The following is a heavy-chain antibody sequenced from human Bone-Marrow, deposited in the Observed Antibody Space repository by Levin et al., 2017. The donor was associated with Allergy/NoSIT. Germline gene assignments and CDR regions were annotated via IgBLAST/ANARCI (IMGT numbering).Heavy chain of an antibody. J-gene: IGHJ6*02. CDR1: GFTFSRYW. CDR2: INRDGSST. Sequence: GGSLRLSCAASGFTFSRYWMYWVRQAPGKGLVWVSRINRDGSSTSYADSLKGRFSISRDNTKNTLYLQMNSLRPEDTAVYYCARPSSDSTLGYYFGLDVWGQGTTVTVSS. V-gene: IGHV3-74*01. CDR3: ARPSSDSTLGYYFGLDV. D-gene: IGHD7-27*01.